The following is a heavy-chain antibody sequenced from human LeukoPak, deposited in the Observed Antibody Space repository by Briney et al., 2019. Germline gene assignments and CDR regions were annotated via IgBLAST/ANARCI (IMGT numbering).Heavy chain of an antibody. CDR1: GGSFSGYY. J-gene: IGHJ4*02. D-gene: IGHD3-22*01. Sequence: SETLSLTCAVYGGSFSGYYWGWIRQPPGKGLEWIGEINHSGSTNYNPSLKSRVTISVDTSKNQFSLRLSSVTAADTAVYYCARHRGLDYYDSSGYSFDYWGQGTLVTVSS. V-gene: IGHV4-34*01. CDR3: ARHRGLDYYDSSGYSFDY. CDR2: INHSGST.